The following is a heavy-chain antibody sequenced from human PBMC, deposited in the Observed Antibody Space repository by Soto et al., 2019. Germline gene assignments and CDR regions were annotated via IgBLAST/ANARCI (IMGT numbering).Heavy chain of an antibody. CDR2: IYYSGST. CDR1: GGSISSSSYY. Sequence: SETLSLTCTVSGGSISSSSYYWGWIRQPPGKGLEWIGSIYYSGSTYYNPSLKNRVTISVHTSSSQSSLELSSVTAADTAVYYCARGLISGSHYSGGWYYFDSWGQGTQVTVSS. D-gene: IGHD1-26*01. CDR3: ARGLISGSHYSGGWYYFDS. J-gene: IGHJ4*02. V-gene: IGHV4-39*07.